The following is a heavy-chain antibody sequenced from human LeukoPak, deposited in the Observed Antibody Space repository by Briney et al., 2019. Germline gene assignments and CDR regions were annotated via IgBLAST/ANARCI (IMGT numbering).Heavy chain of an antibody. CDR3: ARGRYYDSSAPGAYFDY. V-gene: IGHV4-4*02. CDR2: IYHSGST. J-gene: IGHJ4*02. Sequence: PSETLSLTCAVSGGSISSSNWWSWVRQPPGKGLEWIGEIYHSGSTNYNPSLKSRVTISVDKSKNQFSLKLSSVTAADTAVYYCARGRYYDSSAPGAYFDYWGQGTLVTVSS. CDR1: GGSISSSNW. D-gene: IGHD3-22*01.